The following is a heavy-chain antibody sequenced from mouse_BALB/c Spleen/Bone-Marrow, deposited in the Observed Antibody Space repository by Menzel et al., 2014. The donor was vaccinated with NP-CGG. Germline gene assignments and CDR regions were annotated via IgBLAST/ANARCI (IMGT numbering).Heavy chain of an antibody. J-gene: IGHJ2*01. V-gene: IGHV1-7*01. Sequence: QVQLQQSGAELAKPGASVKMSCKASGYTFTSYWMHWVKQRPGQGLEWIGYINPSTGYTEYNQKFKDKATLTADKSSSTAYMQLSSLTSEDSAVYYCARRDGSSDYWGQGTTLTVSS. CDR1: GYTFTSYW. D-gene: IGHD1-1*01. CDR3: ARRDGSSDY. CDR2: INPSTGYT.